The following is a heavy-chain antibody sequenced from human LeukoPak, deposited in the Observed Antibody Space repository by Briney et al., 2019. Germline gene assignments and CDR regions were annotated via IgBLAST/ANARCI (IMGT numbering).Heavy chain of an antibody. CDR3: ATGRCGGDCYVNWFDP. V-gene: IGHV1-69-2*01. Sequence: VKVSCKVSGYTFTDYYMHWVQQAPGKGLEWMGLVDPEDGEAIYAEKFQGRVTITADTSTDTAYMELSSLRSEDTAVYYCATGRCGGDCYVNWFDPWGQGTLVTVSS. J-gene: IGHJ5*02. CDR2: VDPEDGEA. D-gene: IGHD2-21*01. CDR1: GYTFTDYY.